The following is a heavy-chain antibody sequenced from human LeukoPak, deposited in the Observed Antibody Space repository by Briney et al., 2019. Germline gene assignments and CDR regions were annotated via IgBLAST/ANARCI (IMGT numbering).Heavy chain of an antibody. CDR1: GDSMTSSSYE. D-gene: IGHD1-7*01. CDR2: ISYSGST. V-gene: IGHV4-39*07. Sequence: SETLSLTCKVSGDSMTSSSYEWAWIRQTPGKGLEWIGTISYSGSTDYNPSLKSRVTISVDTSKDQFSLNLSSVTAADTAVYHCARDVKIGATWNYILGNFDYWGQGTLVSVSS. CDR3: ARDVKIGATWNYILGNFDY. J-gene: IGHJ4*02.